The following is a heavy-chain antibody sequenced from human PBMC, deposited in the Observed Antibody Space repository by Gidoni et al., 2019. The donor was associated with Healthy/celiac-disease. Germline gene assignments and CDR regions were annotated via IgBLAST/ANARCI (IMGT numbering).Heavy chain of an antibody. CDR2: INHSGST. V-gene: IGHV4-34*01. J-gene: IGHJ4*02. D-gene: IGHD3-16*02. Sequence: QVQLQQWGAGLLKPSETLSLTCAVYGGSFSGYDWSWIRQPPGKGLEWIGEINHSGSTNYNPSLKSRVTISVDTSKNQFSLKLSSVTAADTAVYYCARSSFGYIWGSYRSSYFDYWGQGTLVTVSS. CDR3: ARSSFGYIWGSYRSSYFDY. CDR1: GGSFSGYD.